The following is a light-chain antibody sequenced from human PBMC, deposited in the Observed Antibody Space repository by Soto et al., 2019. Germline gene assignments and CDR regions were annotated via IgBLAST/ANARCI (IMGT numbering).Light chain of an antibody. CDR2: DAS. CDR1: QSISSW. Sequence: DIQITQSPSTLSASVGDRVTITCRASQSISSWLARYQQKPGKAPELLIYDASNLETGVPSRFSGSGSGTDCTCTISSLQPEDFDTDYCQQYDNIPITFGQGTRLEIK. J-gene: IGKJ5*01. CDR3: QQYDNIPIT. V-gene: IGKV1-5*01.